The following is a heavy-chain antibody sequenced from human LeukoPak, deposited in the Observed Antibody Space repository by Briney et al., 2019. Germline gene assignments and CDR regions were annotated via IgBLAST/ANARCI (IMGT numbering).Heavy chain of an antibody. CDR2: LYYGVST. Sequence: PGGSLGLSCVVSGFTVSGDYISWFRQAPGKGLEWVSVLYYGVSTFYKDSVKGRFTTSGDNFNNTVYLQMNSLGAEDTAVYYCARGRQNYGDYPYWGQGTLVTVSS. J-gene: IGHJ4*02. D-gene: IGHD4-17*01. CDR3: ARGRQNYGDYPY. CDR1: GFTVSGDY. V-gene: IGHV3-53*01.